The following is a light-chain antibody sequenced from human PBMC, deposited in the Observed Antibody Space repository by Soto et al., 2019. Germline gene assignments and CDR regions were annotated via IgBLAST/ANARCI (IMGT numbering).Light chain of an antibody. V-gene: IGKV1-39*01. CDR2: TAS. Sequence: DIQMTQSPSSLSASVGDRVTISCRASERISDYLAWYQQKPGKAPKLLINTASSLRSGVPSRFSGSASGTDFTLTISSLQPEDVATYYCQQAKSVPLTFGGGTKVEIK. J-gene: IGKJ4*01. CDR3: QQAKSVPLT. CDR1: ERISDY.